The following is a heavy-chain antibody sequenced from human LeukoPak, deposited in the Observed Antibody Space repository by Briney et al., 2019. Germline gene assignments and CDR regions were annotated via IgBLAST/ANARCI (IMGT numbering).Heavy chain of an antibody. D-gene: IGHD1-26*01. Sequence: GGSLRLSCAASGFTFSSYWMHWVRQAPGKGLEWVSGISWNSGSIGYADSVKGRFTISRDNTKNTLYLQMNSLRAEDTAVYYCAREPSGSYYGPHFDYWGQGTLVTVSS. J-gene: IGHJ4*02. V-gene: IGHV3-74*01. CDR2: ISWNSGSI. CDR3: AREPSGSYYGPHFDY. CDR1: GFTFSSYW.